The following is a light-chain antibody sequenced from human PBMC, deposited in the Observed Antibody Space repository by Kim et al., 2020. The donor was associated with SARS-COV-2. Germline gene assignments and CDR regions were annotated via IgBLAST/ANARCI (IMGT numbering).Light chain of an antibody. V-gene: IGKV1-NL1*01. CDR2: AAS. CDR3: QQYYSRQCT. J-gene: IGKJ1*01. Sequence: DVQMAQSPSSLTASVEDSVTITCRASQGISNSSAWYQQKPGEAPKPLVFAASNLGSGVPSRFTGSGSGTDFTLTIRSLEPEDFASYYCQQYYSRQCTFGQGTKLEI. CDR1: QGISNS.